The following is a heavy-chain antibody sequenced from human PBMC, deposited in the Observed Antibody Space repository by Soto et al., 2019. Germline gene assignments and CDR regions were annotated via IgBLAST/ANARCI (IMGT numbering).Heavy chain of an antibody. D-gene: IGHD5-12*01. CDR2: IYYSGSA. CDR1: GVSISSGGYY. CDR3: ARWATADQYYFDY. Sequence: SVTLSLTCTVSGVSISSGGYYWRWIRQYPGKGLEWIGYIYYSGSAYYNPSLKSRVTISVDVSKNQFSLKLNSVTAADTAVYYCARWATADQYYFDYWGQGALVTVSS. V-gene: IGHV4-31*03. J-gene: IGHJ4*02.